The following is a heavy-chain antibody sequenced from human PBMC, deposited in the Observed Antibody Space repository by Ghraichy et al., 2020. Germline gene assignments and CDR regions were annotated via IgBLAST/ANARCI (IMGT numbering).Heavy chain of an antibody. CDR2: IDWDDDK. J-gene: IGHJ4*02. V-gene: IGHV2-70*11. Sequence: SGPTLVKPTQTLTLTCTFSGFSLSTSGMCVSWIRQPPGKALEWLARIDWDDDKYYSTSLKTRLTISKDTSNNQVVLTLTNMDPVDTATYYCARNLLEYYYDSSGYYPLFDYWGQGTLVTVSS. CDR3: ARNLLEYYYDSSGYYPLFDY. D-gene: IGHD3-22*01. CDR1: GFSLSTSGMC.